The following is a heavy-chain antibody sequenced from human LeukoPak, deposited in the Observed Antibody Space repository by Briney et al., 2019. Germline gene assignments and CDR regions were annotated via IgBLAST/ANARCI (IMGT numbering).Heavy chain of an antibody. J-gene: IGHJ5*02. V-gene: IGHV3-21*01. CDR1: GFTFSSYS. CDR2: ISGSSDYI. CDR3: GRDLGGRGGA. Sequence: GGSLRLSCAASGFTFSSYSINWVRQAPGKGLEWVSSISGSSDYIYYADSVKGRFTISRDNAKDTLYLQMNSLRPEDTAVYYCGRDLGGRGGAWGQGTLVTVSS. D-gene: IGHD1-26*01.